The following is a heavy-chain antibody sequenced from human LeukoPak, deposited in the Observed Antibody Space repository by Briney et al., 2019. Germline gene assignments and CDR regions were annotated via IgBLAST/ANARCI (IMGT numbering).Heavy chain of an antibody. CDR2: IYPGDSDT. CDR1: GYSFTSYW. CDR3: ARLRRAGELRYNWFDP. V-gene: IGHV5-51*01. J-gene: IGHJ5*02. Sequence: GESLKTSCKGSGYSFTSYWIGWVRQMPGKGLEWMGIIYPGDSDTRYSPSFQGQVTISADKSISTAYLQWSSLKASDTAMYYCARLRRAGELRYNWFDPWGQGTLVTVSS. D-gene: IGHD1-26*01.